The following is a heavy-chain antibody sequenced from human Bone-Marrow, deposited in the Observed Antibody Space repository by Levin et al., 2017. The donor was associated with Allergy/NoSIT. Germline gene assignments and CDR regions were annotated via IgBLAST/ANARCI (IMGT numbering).Heavy chain of an antibody. V-gene: IGHV3-11*01. CDR1: GFTFSDYY. CDR2: ISSSSFDKI. CDR3: VRDWGGYTFDA. D-gene: IGHD5-12*01. Sequence: GGSLRLSCAASGFTFSDYYMNWIRQAPGKGLEWLAYISSSSFDKIYYADSVKGRVTVSRDNAKNTLQVQMSSLRAEDTALYYCVRDWGGYTFDAWGQGILVTVSS. J-gene: IGHJ4*02.